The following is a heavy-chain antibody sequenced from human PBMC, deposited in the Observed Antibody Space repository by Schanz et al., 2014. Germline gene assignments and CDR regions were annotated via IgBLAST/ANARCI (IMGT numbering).Heavy chain of an antibody. J-gene: IGHJ6*02. Sequence: EVQLLDSGGGLVQPGGSLRLSCAASGFTFSSYAMHWVRQAPGKGLEWVANIKQHGNEKYYVDSVKGRFTISRDNAKISLYLQMNSLRVEDTAVYYCARDTSYGMDVWGQGTTVTVSS. V-gene: IGHV3-7*04. CDR2: IKQHGNEK. CDR3: ARDTSYGMDV. CDR1: GFTFSSYA.